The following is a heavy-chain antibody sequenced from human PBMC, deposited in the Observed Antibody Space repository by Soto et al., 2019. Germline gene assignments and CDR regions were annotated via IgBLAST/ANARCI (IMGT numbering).Heavy chain of an antibody. CDR3: ARENNVLPGGYFDY. Sequence: QLQLQESGSGLVKPSQTLSLTCAVSGGSISSGGYSWSWIRQPPGKGLEWIGYIYHSGSTYYNPSLKGRGAISVDRSKTQFSLKLSSVTAADTAVYYCARENNVLPGGYFDYWGQGTLVTVSS. CDR1: GGSISSGGYS. J-gene: IGHJ4*02. V-gene: IGHV4-30-2*01. CDR2: IYHSGST. D-gene: IGHD3-10*01.